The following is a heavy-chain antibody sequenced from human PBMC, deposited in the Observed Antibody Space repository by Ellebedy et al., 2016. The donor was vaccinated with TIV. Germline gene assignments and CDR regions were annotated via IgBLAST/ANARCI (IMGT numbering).Heavy chain of an antibody. CDR1: GFTFSSYD. V-gene: IGHV3-13*01. J-gene: IGHJ4*02. CDR3: ARASDGLDY. Sequence: PGGSLRLSCAASGFTFSSYDMHWVRQGTGKGLEWVSAIGSAGDTSYSGSVKGRFTISRENGKNSVYLQMNSLRAEETAAYYCARASDGLDYWGQGKLVTVSS. D-gene: IGHD2-8*01. CDR2: IGSAGDT.